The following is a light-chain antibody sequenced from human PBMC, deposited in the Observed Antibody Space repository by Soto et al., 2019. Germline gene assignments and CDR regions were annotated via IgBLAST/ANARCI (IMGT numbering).Light chain of an antibody. V-gene: IGKV3-11*01. J-gene: IGKJ4*01. Sequence: EVVLTQSPVTLALSPGDGATLSCRTSHSVDIYLAWYQQKPGQAPRLLIYDASNRATGIPARFSGSGSGTDFTLTISSLEPEDFAVYYCQQRKYWPPLTFGGGTKAELK. CDR1: HSVDIY. CDR2: DAS. CDR3: QQRKYWPPLT.